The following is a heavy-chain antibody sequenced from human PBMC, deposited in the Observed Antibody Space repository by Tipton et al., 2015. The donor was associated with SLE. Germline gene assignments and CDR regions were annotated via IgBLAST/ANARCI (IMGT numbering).Heavy chain of an antibody. CDR2: ISASGST. J-gene: IGHJ5*02. V-gene: IGHV4-61*02. D-gene: IGHD2-2*01. Sequence: TLSLTCTVSGGSINSGSYYWGWIRQPAGKGLEWVGRISASGSTNYNPSLEDRVTISLDTSKNQFSLKLSSVTAADTAVYYCARDSYCINSNCHFPWGQGTPVTVSS. CDR1: GGSINSGSYY. CDR3: ARDSYCINSNCHFP.